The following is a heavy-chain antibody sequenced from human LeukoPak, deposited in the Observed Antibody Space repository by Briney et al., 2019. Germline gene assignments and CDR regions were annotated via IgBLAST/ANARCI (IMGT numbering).Heavy chain of an antibody. D-gene: IGHD2-2*01. CDR2: INTDGSST. Sequence: PGGSLRLSCAASGFTFSSYWMHWVRHAPGKGLVWVSRINTDGSSTSYADSVKGRFTISRDNAKNTLYLQMNSLRAEDTAVYYCARALSRAIGYFDYWGQGTLVTVSS. CDR1: GFTFSSYW. V-gene: IGHV3-74*01. J-gene: IGHJ4*02. CDR3: ARALSRAIGYFDY.